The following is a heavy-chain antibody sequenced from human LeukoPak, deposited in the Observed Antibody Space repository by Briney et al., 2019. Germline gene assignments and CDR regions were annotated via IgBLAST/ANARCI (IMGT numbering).Heavy chain of an antibody. CDR3: AKGDYGDSRRAFDI. Sequence: GGSLRLSCAASGFTFSSYAMSWVRQAPGKGLEWVSAISGSGGSTYYADSVKGRFTISRDNAKNSLYLQMNSLRAEDTALYYCAKGDYGDSRRAFDIWGQGTMVTVSS. J-gene: IGHJ3*02. CDR1: GFTFSSYA. CDR2: ISGSGGST. V-gene: IGHV3-23*01. D-gene: IGHD4-17*01.